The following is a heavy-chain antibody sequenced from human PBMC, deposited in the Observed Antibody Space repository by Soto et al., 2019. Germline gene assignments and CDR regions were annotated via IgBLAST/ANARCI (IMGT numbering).Heavy chain of an antibody. CDR3: ATDSGRD. Sequence: EVQLVESGGGLVRPGGSLRLSCAASGFTFSNAWMAWVRQAPGKGLEWVGRIKRLSNGGITEYAAPVKGRFSISRDDSTSTVHLQMDSLITEVTAVYYCATDSGRDWGQGTLVTVSS. J-gene: IGHJ4*02. D-gene: IGHD3-10*01. CDR1: GFTFSNAW. V-gene: IGHV3-15*01. CDR2: IKRLSNGGIT.